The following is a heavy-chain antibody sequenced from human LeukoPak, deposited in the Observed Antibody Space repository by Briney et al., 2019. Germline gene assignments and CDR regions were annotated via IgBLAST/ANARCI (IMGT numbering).Heavy chain of an antibody. J-gene: IGHJ5*02. Sequence: GASVKVSCKASGYTFTSYGISWVRQAPGQGLEWMGWISAYSGNTGYAQKFQGRVTITRNTSISTAYMELSSLRSEDTAVYYCARGGLAAWFDPWGQGTLVTVSS. CDR2: ISAYSGNT. CDR1: GYTFTSYG. V-gene: IGHV1-8*03. D-gene: IGHD6-19*01. CDR3: ARGGLAAWFDP.